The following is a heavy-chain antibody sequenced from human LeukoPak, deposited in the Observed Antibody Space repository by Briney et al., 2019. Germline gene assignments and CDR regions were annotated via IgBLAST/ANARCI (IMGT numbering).Heavy chain of an antibody. V-gene: IGHV3-23*01. CDR2: IGGSGGVT. CDR1: GFTFSTYA. J-gene: IGHJ3*02. D-gene: IGHD2-2*01. CDR3: AKDLHTSYTHDAFDI. Sequence: GGSLRLSCAASGFTFSTYALTWVRQAPGKGLEWVSTIGGSGGVTYYADSVKGRFTISRDNSKNTLYLQMNGLRAEDTAVYYCAKDLHTSYTHDAFDIWGQGTMVTVSS.